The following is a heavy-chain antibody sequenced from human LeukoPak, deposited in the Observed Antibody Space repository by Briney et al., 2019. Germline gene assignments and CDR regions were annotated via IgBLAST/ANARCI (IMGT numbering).Heavy chain of an antibody. CDR3: ARDWGGLNWFDP. V-gene: IGHV4-61*09. CDR2: IYTSGTT. D-gene: IGHD3-16*01. CDR1: GGSISSGSYY. J-gene: IGHJ5*02. Sequence: SETLSLTCTVSGGSISSGSYYWSWIRQPPGKGLEWIGHIYTSGTTNYTPSLKSRVTISVDTSKNQFSLKLNSVTAADTAVYFCARDWGGLNWFDPWGQGTLVTVSS.